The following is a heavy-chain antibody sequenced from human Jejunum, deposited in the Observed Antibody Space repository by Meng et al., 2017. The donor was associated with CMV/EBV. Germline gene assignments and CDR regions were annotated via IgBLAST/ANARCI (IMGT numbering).Heavy chain of an antibody. CDR1: GGSISSDSYC. V-gene: IGHV4-39*01. Sequence: SGGSISSDSYCWGWIRQPPGKGLECIGTIHYSGSTDYNPSLKSRVAISVDTSKNQFFLRLSSVTAADTAVYYCARLAVMGATNRYFNYWGQGTLVTVSS. J-gene: IGHJ4*02. D-gene: IGHD1-26*01. CDR2: IHYSGST. CDR3: ARLAVMGATNRYFNY.